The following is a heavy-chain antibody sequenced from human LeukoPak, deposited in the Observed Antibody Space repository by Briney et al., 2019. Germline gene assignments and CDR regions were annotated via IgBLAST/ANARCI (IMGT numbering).Heavy chain of an antibody. CDR1: GGSISSYY. Sequence: SETLSLTCTVSGGSISSYYWSWIRQPPGKGLEWIGYIYYSGSTNYNPSLKSRVTISVDTSKNQFSLKLSSVTAADTAVYYCATDRRPEIGGSSWSETYYYYYGMDVWGQGTTVTVSS. CDR2: IYYSGST. V-gene: IGHV4-59*01. D-gene: IGHD6-13*01. CDR3: ATDRRPEIGGSSWSETYYYYYGMDV. J-gene: IGHJ6*02.